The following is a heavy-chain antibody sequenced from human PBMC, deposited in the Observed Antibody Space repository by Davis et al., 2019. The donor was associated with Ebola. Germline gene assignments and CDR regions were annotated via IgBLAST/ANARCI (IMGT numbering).Heavy chain of an antibody. CDR2: VYYSGST. J-gene: IGHJ4*02. CDR1: GGSISNYY. CDR3: AREGCSNGVCHDFDY. D-gene: IGHD2-8*01. V-gene: IGHV4-59*01. Sequence: MPSETLSLTCSVSGGSISNYYWSWIRQPPGKGLDWIGYVYYSGSTSYNPSLKSRVTISVDTSKNQFSLNLNSVTAADTAVYYCAREGCSNGVCHDFDYWGQGTLVTVSS.